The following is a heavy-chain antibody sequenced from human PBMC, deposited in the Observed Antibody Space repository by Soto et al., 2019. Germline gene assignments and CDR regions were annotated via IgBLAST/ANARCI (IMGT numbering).Heavy chain of an antibody. J-gene: IGHJ5*02. V-gene: IGHV3-73*01. CDR1: GFAFSVSA. Sequence: SLRLSCAASGFAFSVSAMYWVRQASGKGPDWVGRIRSKGHNYATEYAASVKGRFTISRDDSKNTAYLQMNSLQTEDTAVYYCTRDLFSYDYSGILWFDPWGQGTLVTVSS. CDR3: TRDLFSYDYSGILWFDP. CDR2: IRSKGHNYAT. D-gene: IGHD3-16*01.